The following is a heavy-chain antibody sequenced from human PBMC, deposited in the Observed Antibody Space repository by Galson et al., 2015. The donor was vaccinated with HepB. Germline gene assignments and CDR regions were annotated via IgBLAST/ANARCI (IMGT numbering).Heavy chain of an antibody. V-gene: IGHV1-24*01. J-gene: IGHJ4*02. Sequence: SVKVSCKVSGYTLTELSMHWVRQAPGKGLEWMGGFDPEDGETIYAQKFQGRVTMTEDTSTDTAYMELSSLRSEDTAVYYCATGEGNTGYYPFDYWGQGTLVTVSS. CDR3: ATGEGNTGYYPFDY. D-gene: IGHD3-9*01. CDR1: GYTLTELS. CDR2: FDPEDGET.